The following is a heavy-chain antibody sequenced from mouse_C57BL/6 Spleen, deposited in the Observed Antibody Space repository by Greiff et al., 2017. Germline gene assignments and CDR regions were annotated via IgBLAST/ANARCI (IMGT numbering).Heavy chain of an antibody. V-gene: IGHV1-4*01. D-gene: IGHD2-5*01. Sequence: QVQLQQSGAELARPGASVKMSCKASGYTFTSYTMHWVKQRPGQGLEWIGYINPSSGYTKYNQKFKDKATLTADKSSSTAYRQLSSLTSEDSAVYYCARGLYYSNYLFAYWGQGTLVTVSA. CDR3: ARGLYYSNYLFAY. CDR1: GYTFTSYT. CDR2: INPSSGYT. J-gene: IGHJ3*01.